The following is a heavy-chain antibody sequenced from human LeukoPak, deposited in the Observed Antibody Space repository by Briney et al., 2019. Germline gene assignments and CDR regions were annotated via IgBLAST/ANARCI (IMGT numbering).Heavy chain of an antibody. D-gene: IGHD3-10*01. CDR2: IRAYNGNT. V-gene: IGHV1-18*01. J-gene: IGHJ4*02. Sequence: ASVKVSCKASGYTFTSYGISWVRQAPGQGLEGMGWIRAYNGNTNYAQKLQGRVTMTTDTSTSTAYMELRSLRSDDTAVYYCARVREGVYGSGSRLSDYWGQGTLVTVSS. CDR3: ARVREGVYGSGSRLSDY. CDR1: GYTFTSYG.